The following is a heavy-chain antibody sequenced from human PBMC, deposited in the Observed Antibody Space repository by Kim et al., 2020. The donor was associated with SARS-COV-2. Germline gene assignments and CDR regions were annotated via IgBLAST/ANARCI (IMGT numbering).Heavy chain of an antibody. V-gene: IGHV3-74*01. CDR3: ARASRSTGRARYSSSWSSFDY. Sequence: GGSLRLSCAASGFTFSSYWMHWVRQAPGKGLVWVSRINSDGSSTSYADSVKGRFTISRDNAKNTLYLQMNSLRAEDTAVYYCARASRSTGRARYSSSWSSFDYWGQGTLVTVSS. CDR1: GFTFSSYW. D-gene: IGHD6-13*01. J-gene: IGHJ4*02. CDR2: INSDGSST.